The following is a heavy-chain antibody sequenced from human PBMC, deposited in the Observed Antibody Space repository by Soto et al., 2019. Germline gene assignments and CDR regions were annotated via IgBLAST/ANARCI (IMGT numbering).Heavy chain of an antibody. CDR2: INYSGRT. Sequence: SETLSLTCTVSGGSISDSSHYWAWIRQPPGKGLEWIATINYSGRTYYNPSLRSRVTISVDTSRDQFSLNLNSVTAADTAVYYCARHFGHYGDWAFAFWGQGTLVTVSS. J-gene: IGHJ4*02. CDR1: GGSISDSSHY. V-gene: IGHV4-39*01. D-gene: IGHD4-17*01. CDR3: ARHFGHYGDWAFAF.